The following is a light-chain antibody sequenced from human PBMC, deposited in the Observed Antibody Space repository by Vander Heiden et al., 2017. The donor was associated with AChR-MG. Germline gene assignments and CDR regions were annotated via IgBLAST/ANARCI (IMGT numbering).Light chain of an antibody. CDR3: QAWDSNTCE. Sequence: SSELTQLPSVSVSPGQRASIPCSGDKLGDKYVCWYQQKPGQSPVLGIYQNSKRPSGIPERFSGSNSGNTATLTISGTQAMDESYYYCQAWDSNTCEFGGGTKLTVL. J-gene: IGLJ2*01. V-gene: IGLV3-1*01. CDR2: QNS. CDR1: KLGDKY.